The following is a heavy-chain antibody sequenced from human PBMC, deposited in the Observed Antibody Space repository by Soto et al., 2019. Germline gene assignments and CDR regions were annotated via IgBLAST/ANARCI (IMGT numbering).Heavy chain of an antibody. CDR2: ISVSGDRT. CDR3: VKDGDSISSNKPLDY. V-gene: IGHV3-23*01. J-gene: IGHJ4*02. Sequence: HPGGSLRLSCAASGFTFTTYAMCWVRQAPGKGLEWVSSISVSGDRTFYADSVKGRFTISRDNRRNTLHLQMNSLRAEDTAVYYCVKDGDSISSNKPLDYWGQGTLVTVS. CDR1: GFTFTTYA. D-gene: IGHD2-2*01.